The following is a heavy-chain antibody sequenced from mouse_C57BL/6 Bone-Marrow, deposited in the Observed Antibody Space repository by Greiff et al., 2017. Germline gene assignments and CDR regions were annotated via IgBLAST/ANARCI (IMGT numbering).Heavy chain of an antibody. D-gene: IGHD4-1*01. CDR2: FYPGSGSI. CDR3: ARHEEGLGTGTSWYFDV. J-gene: IGHJ1*03. V-gene: IGHV1-62-2*01. Sequence: QVQLKESGAELVKPGASVQLSCKASGYTFPEYTIHWVKQRSGQGLEWIGWFYPGSGSIKYNEKFKDKATLTADKSSSTVYMELSRLTSEDSAVYFCARHEEGLGTGTSWYFDVWGTGTTVTVSS. CDR1: GYTFPEYT.